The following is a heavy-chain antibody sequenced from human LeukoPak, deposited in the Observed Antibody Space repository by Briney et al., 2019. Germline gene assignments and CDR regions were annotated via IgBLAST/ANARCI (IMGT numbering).Heavy chain of an antibody. CDR2: IYHSGST. Sequence: SETLSLTCTVSGYTVNSGYYWGWIRQPPGKGLEWIGSIYHSGSTYFNPSLKSRVTISVDTSKNQFSLKLSSVTAADTAVYYCARGEGIVVVPAAMKFDPWGQGTLVTVSS. V-gene: IGHV4-38-2*02. J-gene: IGHJ5*02. D-gene: IGHD2-2*01. CDR3: ARGEGIVVVPAAMKFDP. CDR1: GYTVNSGYY.